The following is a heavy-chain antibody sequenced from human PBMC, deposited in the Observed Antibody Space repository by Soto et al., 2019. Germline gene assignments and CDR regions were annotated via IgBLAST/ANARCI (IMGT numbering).Heavy chain of an antibody. CDR2: INHSGST. J-gene: IGHJ4*02. CDR3: ARVXWAMVRGVIIRWPTFDY. D-gene: IGHD3-10*01. V-gene: IGHV4-34*01. Sequence: PSETLSLTCAVYGGSFSCYYWSWIRQPPGKGLEWIGEINHSGSTNYNPSLKSRVTISVDTSKNQFSLKLSSVTAADTAVYYCARVXWAMVRGVIIRWPTFDYWGQGTLVTVSS. CDR1: GGSFSCYY.